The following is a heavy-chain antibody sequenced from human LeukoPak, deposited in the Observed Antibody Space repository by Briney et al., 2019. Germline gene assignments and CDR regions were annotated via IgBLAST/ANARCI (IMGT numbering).Heavy chain of an antibody. J-gene: IGHJ5*02. CDR2: IYHSGST. Sequence: SETLSLTCTVSGYSISSGYYWGWIRQPPGKGLEWIGSIYHSGSTYYNPSLKSRVTISVDTSKNQFSLKLSSVTAADTAVYYCARLVVPAAMGNWFDPWGQGTLVTVSS. D-gene: IGHD2-2*01. V-gene: IGHV4-38-2*02. CDR3: ARLVVPAAMGNWFDP. CDR1: GYSISSGYY.